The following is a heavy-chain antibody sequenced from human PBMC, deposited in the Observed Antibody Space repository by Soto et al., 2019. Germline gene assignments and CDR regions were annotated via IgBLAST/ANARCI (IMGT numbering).Heavy chain of an antibody. D-gene: IGHD1-26*01. J-gene: IGHJ6*02. V-gene: IGHV1-3*01. Sequence: QVQVVQSGAEVKKPGASVKVSCKASGYTFNSYGMHWVRQAPGQRLEWMGWINAGKGDTKYSQKFQDRVTITAETGESTAYLGLSSHRTEHTAVEYCASRRDSAFLYDCSDAVDLWGQGNTVTGSS. CDR3: ASRRDSAFLYDCSDAVDL. CDR1: GYTFNSYG. CDR2: INAGKGDT.